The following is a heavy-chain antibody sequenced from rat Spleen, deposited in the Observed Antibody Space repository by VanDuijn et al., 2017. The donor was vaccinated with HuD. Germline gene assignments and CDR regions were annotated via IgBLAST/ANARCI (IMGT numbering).Heavy chain of an antibody. D-gene: IGHD1-4*01. J-gene: IGHJ2*01. CDR3: ARRPGPDY. Sequence: EVQLVESGGGLVQPGRSLKLSCAASGFTFSSFAMAWVRQAPKKGLEWVATITYDGSSTYYRDSVKGRFTISKHNAKTTQYLQMDSLRPEDTATYYCARRPGPDYWGQGVMVTVSS. CDR2: ITYDGSST. CDR1: GFTFSSFA. V-gene: IGHV5-7*01.